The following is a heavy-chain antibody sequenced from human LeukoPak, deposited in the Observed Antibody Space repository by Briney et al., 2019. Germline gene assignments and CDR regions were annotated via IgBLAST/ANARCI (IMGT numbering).Heavy chain of an antibody. D-gene: IGHD6-19*01. CDR3: ARLPYRSGRWYFDL. Sequence: KPSETLSLTCTVSGGSISSYYWSWIRQPPGKGLEWIGYIYTSGSTNYNPSLRSRVTISVDTSKSQFSLKLSSVTAADTAVYYCARLPYRSGRWYFDLWGRGTLVTVSS. CDR1: GGSISSYY. V-gene: IGHV4-4*09. CDR2: IYTSGST. J-gene: IGHJ2*01.